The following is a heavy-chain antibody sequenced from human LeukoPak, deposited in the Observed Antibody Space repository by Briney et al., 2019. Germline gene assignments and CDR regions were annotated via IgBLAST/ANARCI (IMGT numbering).Heavy chain of an antibody. D-gene: IGHD1-26*01. J-gene: IGHJ4*02. Sequence: GGSLRLSCAASGXTFSSYEMNWVRQAPGKGLEWVSYISSSGSTIYYADSVKGRFTISRDNAKNSLYLQMNSLRAEDTAVYYCARGDSGSYYFDYWGQGTLVTVSS. V-gene: IGHV3-48*03. CDR3: ARGDSGSYYFDY. CDR1: GXTFSSYE. CDR2: ISSSGSTI.